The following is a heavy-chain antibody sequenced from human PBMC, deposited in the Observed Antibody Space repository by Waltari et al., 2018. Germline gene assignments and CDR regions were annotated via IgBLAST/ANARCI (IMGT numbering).Heavy chain of an antibody. CDR2: MYPGDSDT. J-gene: IGHJ5*02. CDR1: GYRFSSDW. D-gene: IGHD6-25*01. Sequence: EVQLVQSGAEVKKPGESLKISCKASGYRFSSDWIVWVRQMPGTGLEWLGMMYPGDSDTRYSPSCEGQVTISADKFINTAYLMLKSLKTSDTAMYYCAKGGIPNWFDPWGQGTLVTVSS. V-gene: IGHV5-51*01. CDR3: AKGGIPNWFDP.